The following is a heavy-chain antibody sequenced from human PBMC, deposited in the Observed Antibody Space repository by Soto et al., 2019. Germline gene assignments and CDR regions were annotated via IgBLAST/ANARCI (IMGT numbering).Heavy chain of an antibody. J-gene: IGHJ4*02. CDR2: IYSTGTT. CDR1: GGPISSYY. CDR3: ARHFSVDYFDY. Sequence: SEPLSLTRSVSGGPISSYYWSWIRQPPGNGLAWIGAIYSTGTTYYNPSLKRRVTISVDRSKNQFPLKLSSVTAADTAVYYCARHFSVDYFDYWGQGALVTVSS. V-gene: IGHV4-59*04.